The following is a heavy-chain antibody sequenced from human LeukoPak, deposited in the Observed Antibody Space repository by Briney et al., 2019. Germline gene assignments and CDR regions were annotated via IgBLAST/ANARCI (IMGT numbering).Heavy chain of an antibody. CDR1: GFTFDDYG. CDR3: ARTPRSGSYFGY. D-gene: IGHD3-10*01. Sequence: GGSLRLSCVASGFTFDDYGMGWVRQAPGKGLEWVSGINWNGGSTGYADSVKGRFTISRDNAKNSLYLQMNSLRAEDTALYYCARTPRSGSYFGYWRQGPLVTVPS. J-gene: IGHJ4*02. CDR2: INWNGGST. V-gene: IGHV3-20*04.